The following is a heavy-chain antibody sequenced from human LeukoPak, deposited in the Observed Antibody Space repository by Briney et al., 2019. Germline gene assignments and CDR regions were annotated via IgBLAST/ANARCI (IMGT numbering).Heavy chain of an antibody. J-gene: IGHJ5*02. CDR1: GYTFNRYG. CDR2: ISGSNGNT. V-gene: IGHV1-18*01. CDR3: ARLLSMVRANWFDP. D-gene: IGHD3-10*01. Sequence: ASVKVSCKASGYTFNRYGISWVRQAPGQGLEWMGWISGSNGNTNYAQKFQGRVAMTTDTSTSTAYMELRSLRSDDTAVYYCARLLSMVRANWFDPWGQGTLVTVSS.